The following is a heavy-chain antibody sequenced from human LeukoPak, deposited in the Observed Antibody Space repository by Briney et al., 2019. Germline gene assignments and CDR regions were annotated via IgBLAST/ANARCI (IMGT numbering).Heavy chain of an antibody. D-gene: IGHD3-3*01. Sequence: SETLSLTCAVYGGSFSGYYWSWIRQPPGKGLEWIGEINHSGSTNYNPSLKSRVTISVDTSKNQFSLKLSSATAADTAVYYCARGVKIFGVVIHKGNWFDPWSQGTLVTVSS. CDR1: GGSFSGYY. CDR2: INHSGST. CDR3: ARGVKIFGVVIHKGNWFDP. J-gene: IGHJ5*02. V-gene: IGHV4-34*01.